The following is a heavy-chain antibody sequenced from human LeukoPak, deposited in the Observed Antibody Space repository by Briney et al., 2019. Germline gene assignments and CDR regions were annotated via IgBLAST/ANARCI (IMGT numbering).Heavy chain of an antibody. CDR3: ARIYRYCSTTSCYVPDY. Sequence: SGPALVKPTQTLTXTCSFSGVSLSTSGMCVSWIHQPPGKALEWLARIDWDDDKYYSTSLKTRLTISKGTSKNQVVLTMTNMDPVDTATYYCARIYRYCSTTSCYVPDYWGQGTLVTVSS. V-gene: IGHV2-70*11. CDR2: IDWDDDK. J-gene: IGHJ4*02. CDR1: GVSLSTSGMC. D-gene: IGHD2-2*01.